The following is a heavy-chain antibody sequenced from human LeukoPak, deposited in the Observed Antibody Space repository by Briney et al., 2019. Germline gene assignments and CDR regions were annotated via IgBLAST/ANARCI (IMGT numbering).Heavy chain of an antibody. V-gene: IGHV1-2*02. CDR2: INPNSGGT. Sequence: ASVKVSCKASGYTFTGYYMHWVRQAPGQGLEWMGWINPNSGGTYYAQKFQGRVTMTGDTSISTAYMELSRPSSDDTAIYYCAGRPDTAMVPIFDYWGQGTLVTVSS. CDR3: AGRPDTAMVPIFDY. D-gene: IGHD5-18*01. CDR1: GYTFTGYY. J-gene: IGHJ4*02.